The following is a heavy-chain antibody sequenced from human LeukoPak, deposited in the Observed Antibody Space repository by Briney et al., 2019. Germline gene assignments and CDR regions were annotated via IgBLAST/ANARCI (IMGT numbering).Heavy chain of an antibody. J-gene: IGHJ4*02. CDR2: ISYDGSNK. CDR1: GFTFSDYA. D-gene: IGHD2-21*02. V-gene: IGHV3-30*04. Sequence: GGSLRLSCATSGFTFSDYAMNWVRRAPGKGLDWVAVISYDGSNKYYADSVKGRFTISRDTSRNTLYLQMNSLRAEDTAVYYCAKGLVKSVVTAMQYWGQGTLVTASS. CDR3: AKGLVKSVVTAMQY.